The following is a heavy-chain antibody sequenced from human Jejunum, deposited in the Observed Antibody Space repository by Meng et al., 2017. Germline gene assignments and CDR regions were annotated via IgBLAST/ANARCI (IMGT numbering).Heavy chain of an antibody. D-gene: IGHD2-2*01. V-gene: IGHV1-69*13. J-gene: IGHJ5*02. Sequence: SVKVSCKASGGTFSGFAIHWVRQAPGQGLEWMGGIIPMFAARSFAQKFQDRITINADESTTTVFMELSRLTSEDTAIYYCARGGVSYQLLTRLASWGQGTLVTVSS. CDR2: IIPMFAAR. CDR1: GGTFSGFA. CDR3: ARGGVSYQLLTRLAS.